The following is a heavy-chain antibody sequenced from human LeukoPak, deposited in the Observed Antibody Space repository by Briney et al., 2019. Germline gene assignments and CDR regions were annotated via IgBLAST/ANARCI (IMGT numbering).Heavy chain of an antibody. CDR1: GGSISSYY. CDR2: IYYSGST. D-gene: IGHD6-19*01. Sequence: SETLSLTCTVSGGSISSYYWSWIRRPPGKGLEWIGYIYYSGSTNYDPSLKSRVTISVDTSNNQFSLKLSSVTAADTAVYYCARGYSSGQYYFEYWGQGTLVTVSS. J-gene: IGHJ4*02. CDR3: ARGYSSGQYYFEY. V-gene: IGHV4-59*01.